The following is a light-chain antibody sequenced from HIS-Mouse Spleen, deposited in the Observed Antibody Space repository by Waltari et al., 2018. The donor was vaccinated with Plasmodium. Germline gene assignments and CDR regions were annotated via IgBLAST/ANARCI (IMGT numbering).Light chain of an antibody. V-gene: IGLV3-1*01. CDR3: QAWDSSVV. J-gene: IGLJ2*01. CDR1: QLGDKY. CDR2: QVS. Sequence: SYELTQPPSVSVSPGQTASIPCSGDQLGDKYACWYQQKPGQSPVLVIYQVSKRPSGIPERFSGSNSGNTATLTISGTQAMDEADYYCQAWDSSVVFGGGTKLTVL.